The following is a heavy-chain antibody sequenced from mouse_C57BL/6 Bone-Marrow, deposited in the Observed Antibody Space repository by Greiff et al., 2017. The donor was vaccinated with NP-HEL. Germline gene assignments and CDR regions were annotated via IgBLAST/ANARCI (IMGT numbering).Heavy chain of an antibody. CDR3: AVHYYAPFAY. Sequence: QVQLKESGPGLVAPSRSLSITCPVSGFSLPSYAISWVRQPPGKGLDWLGVIWTVGGTTSTSALKSSLTISKDNSKSQVFLKMNSLQTDDTARYYCAVHYYAPFAYWGQGTLVTVSA. J-gene: IGHJ3*01. V-gene: IGHV2-9-1*01. CDR1: GFSLPSYA. D-gene: IGHD1-2*01. CDR2: IWTVGGT.